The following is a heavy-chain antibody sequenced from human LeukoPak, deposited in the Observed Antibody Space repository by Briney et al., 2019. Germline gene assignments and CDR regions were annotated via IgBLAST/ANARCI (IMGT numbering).Heavy chain of an antibody. CDR3: ARLLDNDISGDPDTFDV. D-gene: IGHD3-22*01. V-gene: IGHV4-61*08. J-gene: IGHJ3*01. Sequence: PSETLSLTCNVSGVSISSSGYYWTWIRQPPGKRLEWIGYVSYTGRTKYNPSLQSRVTISIDTSKSQFSLKLTSVTSADTAVYSCARLLDNDISGDPDTFDVWGQGTTVIVSS. CDR2: VSYTGRT. CDR1: GVSISSSGYY.